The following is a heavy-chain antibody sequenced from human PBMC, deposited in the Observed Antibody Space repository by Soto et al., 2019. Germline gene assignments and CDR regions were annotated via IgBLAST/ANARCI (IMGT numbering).Heavy chain of an antibody. J-gene: IGHJ4*02. Sequence: QGQLVESGGGVVQPGRSLRLSCAASGFTFSSYGMNWVRQAPGKGLEWVAVIWYDGSNKYYADSVKGRFTISKDNSKNTLYLQMHSLREEDTAVYYCPRNGAGKAGFDYWGPGTLVTVSS. CDR2: IWYDGSNK. CDR1: GFTFSSYG. CDR3: PRNGAGKAGFDY. V-gene: IGHV3-33*01. D-gene: IGHD6-19*01.